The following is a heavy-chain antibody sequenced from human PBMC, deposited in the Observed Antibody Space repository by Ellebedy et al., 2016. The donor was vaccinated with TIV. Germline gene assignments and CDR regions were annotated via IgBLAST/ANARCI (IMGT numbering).Heavy chain of an antibody. Sequence: GESLKISXAASGFTFSSYAMNWVRQAPGKGLEWVSSISSSSSYIYYADSVKGRFTISRDNAKNSLYLQMNSLRAEDTAVYYCARDQIQLWEYYFDYWGQGTLVTVSS. CDR2: ISSSSSYI. D-gene: IGHD5-18*01. J-gene: IGHJ4*02. CDR1: GFTFSSYA. CDR3: ARDQIQLWEYYFDY. V-gene: IGHV3-21*01.